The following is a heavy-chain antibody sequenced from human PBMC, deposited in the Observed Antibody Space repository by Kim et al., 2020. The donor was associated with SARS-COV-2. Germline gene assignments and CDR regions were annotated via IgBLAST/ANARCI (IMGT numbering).Heavy chain of an antibody. V-gene: IGHV3-21*01. J-gene: IGHJ4*02. D-gene: IGHD6-6*01. CDR3: ARDSRAARLVDY. CDR2: M. Sequence: MYYAASVKGRFTISRDNAKNSLYLQINSLRAEDTAVYYCARDSRAARLVDYWGQGTLVTVSS.